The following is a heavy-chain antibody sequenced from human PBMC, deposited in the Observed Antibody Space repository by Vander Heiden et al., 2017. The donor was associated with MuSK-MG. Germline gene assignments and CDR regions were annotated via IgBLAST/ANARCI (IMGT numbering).Heavy chain of an antibody. CDR2: GVPMFGPR. V-gene: IGHV1-69*15. CDR1: GGTFSNYG. CDR3: AGKGGAERIPNWVGA. J-gene: IGHJ5*02. D-gene: IGHD1-1*01. Sequence: QVQLIQSGAEVKKPGSSVKVSRQVSGGTFSNYGIGWVRQAPGQGPEWMGRGVPMFGPRNFAGRFQERVTDNADGSTNTAFNEFSSLRSEEKANYYWAGKGGAERIPNWVGARGQGTLVTVSS.